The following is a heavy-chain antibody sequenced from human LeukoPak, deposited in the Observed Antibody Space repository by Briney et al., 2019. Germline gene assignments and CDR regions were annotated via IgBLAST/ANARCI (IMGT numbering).Heavy chain of an antibody. J-gene: IGHJ5*02. Sequence: GGSLRPSCAASGFTFSSYEMNWVRQAPGKGLEWVSYISSSGSTIYYADSVKGRFTISRDNAKNSLYLQMNSLRAEDTAVYYCARLPTMVRGVIPSFDPWGQGTLVTVSS. V-gene: IGHV3-48*03. CDR2: ISSSGSTI. CDR3: ARLPTMVRGVIPSFDP. CDR1: GFTFSSYE. D-gene: IGHD3-10*01.